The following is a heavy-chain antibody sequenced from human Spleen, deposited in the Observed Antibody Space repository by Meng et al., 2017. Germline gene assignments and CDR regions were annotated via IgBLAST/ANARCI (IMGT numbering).Heavy chain of an antibody. CDR3: ARGTPGRSYSDY. CDR1: DYTFTGYG. V-gene: IGHV1-18*01. CDR2: LGAHDGDT. Sequence: QFNPVQSGLWVKRPGPPVRVPCKASDYTFTGYGVSWVRQAPGQGLEWMAWLGAHDGDTSHAPKFQGRVTVSADRPTATAYMELRSLRSDDTAVYYCARGTPGRSYSDYWGQGTLVTVSS. J-gene: IGHJ4*02. D-gene: IGHD3-10*01.